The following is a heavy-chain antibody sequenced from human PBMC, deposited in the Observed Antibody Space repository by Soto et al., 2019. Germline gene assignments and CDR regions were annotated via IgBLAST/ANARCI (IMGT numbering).Heavy chain of an antibody. Sequence: EVYLAQSVAEVKKPGESLKISCKGSGYNFNRYWIGWVRQMPGKGLEWMGVIYPGDSDTRYSPSLQGQVTISADKSSSAAYLQWSSLQASDTATYYCARSLVNGTYEAFDIWGQGTMVTVSS. CDR1: GYNFNRYW. CDR3: ARSLVNGTYEAFDI. J-gene: IGHJ3*02. CDR2: IYPGDSDT. D-gene: IGHD6-13*01. V-gene: IGHV5-51*03.